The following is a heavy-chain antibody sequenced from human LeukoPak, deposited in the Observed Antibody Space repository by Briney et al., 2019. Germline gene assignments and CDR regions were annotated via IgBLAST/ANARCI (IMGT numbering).Heavy chain of an antibody. CDR1: CYTFTSYG. Sequence: GDSVKVSCKPSCYTFTSYGISWVRQAAGQGLEWMGWMSSYNGNTNNAQKHQGRVTMTTDTSTSTAYMELRSLRSDDTAVYYCGIVATRDYYFDYWGQGTLVTVSS. CDR2: MSSYNGNT. CDR3: GIVATRDYYFDY. J-gene: IGHJ4*02. V-gene: IGHV1-18*01. D-gene: IGHD5-12*01.